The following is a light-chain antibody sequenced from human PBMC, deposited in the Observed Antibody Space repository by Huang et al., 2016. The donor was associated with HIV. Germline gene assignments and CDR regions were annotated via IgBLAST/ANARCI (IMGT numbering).Light chain of an antibody. Sequence: AIQMTQSPASLSASVGDRVTITCRARQDIGNDLGWYHQRLGKAPKLLFSTASHLQSGVPSRFTGSGSGTHFTLTISGLQPEDFATYYCLQDYTYPWTFGQGTKVEI. CDR1: QDIGND. CDR2: TAS. CDR3: LQDYTYPWT. J-gene: IGKJ1*01. V-gene: IGKV1-6*01.